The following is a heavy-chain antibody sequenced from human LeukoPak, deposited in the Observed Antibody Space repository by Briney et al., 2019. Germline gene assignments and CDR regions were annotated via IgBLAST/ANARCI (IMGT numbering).Heavy chain of an antibody. CDR2: IYSSGST. CDR1: GGSINSYY. J-gene: IGHJ4*02. Sequence: PSETLSLTCTVSGGSINSYYWSWIRQPAGKGLEWIGRIYSSGSTNYNPSLKGRVSMSVDTSKNQFSLKLTSVTAADTAVYHCARGGKATVVTMWGQGILVTVSS. CDR3: ARGGKATVVTM. V-gene: IGHV4-4*07. D-gene: IGHD4-23*01.